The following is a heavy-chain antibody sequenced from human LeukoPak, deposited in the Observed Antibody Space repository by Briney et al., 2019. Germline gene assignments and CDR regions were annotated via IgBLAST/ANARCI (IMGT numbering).Heavy chain of an antibody. CDR3: ARDSGSYPLDY. J-gene: IGHJ4*02. D-gene: IGHD1-26*01. Sequence: GGSLRLSCAASGFTFSSYSMNWVRQAPGKGLEWVSSISSSSSYIYYADSVKGRFTISRDNGKNSLYLQMNSLRAEDTGVYYCARDSGSYPLDYWGQGTLVTVSS. V-gene: IGHV3-21*01. CDR2: ISSSSSYI. CDR1: GFTFSSYS.